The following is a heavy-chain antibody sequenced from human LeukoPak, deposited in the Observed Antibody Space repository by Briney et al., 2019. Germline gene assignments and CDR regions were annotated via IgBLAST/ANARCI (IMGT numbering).Heavy chain of an antibody. Sequence: SGTLSLTCAVSGGSISSSNWWSWVRQPPGKGLEWIGEIYHSGSTNYNPSLKSRVTISVDKSKNHFSLRLSSVTAADSAVYYCARGLRLVGATWDAFDIWGQGTTVTVSS. J-gene: IGHJ3*02. V-gene: IGHV4-4*02. CDR3: ARGLRLVGATWDAFDI. D-gene: IGHD1-26*01. CDR1: GGSISSSNW. CDR2: IYHSGST.